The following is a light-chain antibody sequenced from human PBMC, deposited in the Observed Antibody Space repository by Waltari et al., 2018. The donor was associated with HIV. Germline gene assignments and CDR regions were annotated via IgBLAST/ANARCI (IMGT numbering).Light chain of an antibody. CDR3: QQGSGWPPAFS. Sequence: EVPLTQSTATLSLSPGESATPSFRASQSISGAVAWYQQKPGQAPRLLIYDASRRYTGIPVRFRGSGSGTDFTLTISSLEPEDFAIYYCQQGSGWPPAFSFSGGTRVDIK. CDR2: DAS. V-gene: IGKV3-11*01. J-gene: IGKJ4*01. CDR1: QSISGA.